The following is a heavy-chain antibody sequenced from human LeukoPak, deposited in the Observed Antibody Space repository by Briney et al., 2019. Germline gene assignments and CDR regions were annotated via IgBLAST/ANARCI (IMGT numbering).Heavy chain of an antibody. CDR3: VLDYGSWFDP. CDR2: IYTSGST. J-gene: IGHJ5*02. D-gene: IGHD3-16*01. Sequence: SQTLSLTCTVSGGSISSGSYYWRWIRQPAGKGLEWIVRIYTSGSTSSNPSLKSRVTISVDTSKNQFSLRLSSVAAADTAVYYCVLDYGSWFDPWGQGTLVTVSS. CDR1: GGSISSGSYY. V-gene: IGHV4-61*02.